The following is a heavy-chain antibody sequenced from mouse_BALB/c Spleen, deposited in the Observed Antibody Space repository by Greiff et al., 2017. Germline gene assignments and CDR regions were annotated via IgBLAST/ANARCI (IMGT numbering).Heavy chain of an antibody. Sequence: GQLQQSGAELVRPGTSVKISCKASGYTFTNYWLGWVKQRPGHGLEWIGDIYPGGGYTNYNEKFKGKATLTADTSSSTAYMQLSSLTSEDSAVYFCARSYYRYDVGFDYWGQGTTLTVSS. J-gene: IGHJ2*01. CDR3: ARSYYRYDVGFDY. D-gene: IGHD2-14*01. CDR1: GYTFTNYW. V-gene: IGHV1-63*02. CDR2: IYPGGGYT.